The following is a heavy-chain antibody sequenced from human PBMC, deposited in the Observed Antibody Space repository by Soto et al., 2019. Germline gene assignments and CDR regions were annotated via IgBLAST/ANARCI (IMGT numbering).Heavy chain of an antibody. CDR2: IYNSGST. Sequence: PSETLSLTCTVSGGSISSSSYYWGWIRQPPGKGLEWIGRIYNSGSTYYNPSLKNRVTISADTSKNQFSLKLSSVTAADTAVYYCARGYGRNFDYWGQGTLVTVSS. CDR3: ARGYGRNFDY. V-gene: IGHV4-39*01. J-gene: IGHJ4*02. CDR1: GGSISSSSYY. D-gene: IGHD5-18*01.